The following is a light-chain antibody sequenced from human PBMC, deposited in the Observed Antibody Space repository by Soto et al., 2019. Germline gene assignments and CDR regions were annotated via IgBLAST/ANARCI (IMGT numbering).Light chain of an antibody. CDR1: SSDVGAYNY. CDR2: EVN. Sequence: QSALTQPPSASESPGQSVTISCTGTSSDVGAYNYVSWYQHHPGNAPKLMIYEVNKRFSGVPDRFSGSKSGNTASLTVSGLQPEDEADYYCTSHAGTISFPYVFGTGTKLTVL. J-gene: IGLJ1*01. CDR3: TSHAGTISFPYV. V-gene: IGLV2-8*01.